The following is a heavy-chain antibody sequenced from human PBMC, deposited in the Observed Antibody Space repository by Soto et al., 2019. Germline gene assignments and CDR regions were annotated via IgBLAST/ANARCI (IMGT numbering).Heavy chain of an antibody. CDR3: VKDSRGYSYGFDYYYGMDV. V-gene: IGHV3-64D*08. Sequence: GGSLRLSCSASGFTFSSYAMHWVRQAPGKGLEYVSAISSNGGSTYYADSVKGRFTISRDNSKNTLFLQVSSLRAEDTAVYYCVKDSRGYSYGFDYYYGMDVWGQGTTVTVSS. CDR1: GFTFSSYA. CDR2: ISSNGGST. D-gene: IGHD5-18*01. J-gene: IGHJ6*02.